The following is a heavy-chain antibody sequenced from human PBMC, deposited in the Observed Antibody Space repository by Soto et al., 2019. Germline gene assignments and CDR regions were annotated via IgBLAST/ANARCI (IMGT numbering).Heavy chain of an antibody. V-gene: IGHV3-30-3*01. CDR3: ARVGITGTTLDY. D-gene: IGHD1-20*01. J-gene: IGHJ4*02. CDR1: GFTFSSYA. Sequence: AGGSLRLSCAASGFTFSSYAMHWVRQAPGKGLEWVAVISYDGSNKYYADSVKGRFTISRDNSKNTLYLQMNSLRAEDTAVYYCARVGITGTTLDYWGQGTLVTVSS. CDR2: ISYDGSNK.